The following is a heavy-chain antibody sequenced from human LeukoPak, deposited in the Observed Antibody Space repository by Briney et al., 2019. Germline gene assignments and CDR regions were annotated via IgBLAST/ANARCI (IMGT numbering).Heavy chain of an antibody. CDR1: GGSFSGYY. D-gene: IGHD5-18*01. CDR3: ARSGYSYGSDY. CDR2: INHSGST. V-gene: IGHV4-34*01. J-gene: IGHJ4*02. Sequence: SETLSLTCAVYGGSFSGYYWGWIRQPPGKGLEWIGEINHSGSTNYNPSLKGRVTISVDTSKNQFSLKLSSVTAADTAVYYCARSGYSYGSDYWGQGTLVTVSS.